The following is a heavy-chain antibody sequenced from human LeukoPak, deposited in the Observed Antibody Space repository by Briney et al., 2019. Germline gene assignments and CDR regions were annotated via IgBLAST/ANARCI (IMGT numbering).Heavy chain of an antibody. CDR2: IYTSGST. CDR1: GGSISSGSCY. V-gene: IGHV4-61*02. CDR3: ARPNDAFDI. Sequence: PSETLSLTCTVSGGSISSGSCYWSWIRQPAGKGLEWIGRIYTSGSTNYNPSLKSRVTISVDTSKNQFSLKLSSVTAADTAVYYCARPNDAFDIWGQGTMVTVSS. J-gene: IGHJ3*02.